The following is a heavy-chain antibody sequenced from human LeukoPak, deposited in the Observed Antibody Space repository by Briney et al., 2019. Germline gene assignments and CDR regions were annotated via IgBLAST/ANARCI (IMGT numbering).Heavy chain of an antibody. CDR1: GFLFSSYS. D-gene: IGHD2-2*01. J-gene: IGHJ6*03. Sequence: PGGSLRLSCAASGFLFSSYSVIWVRQAPGKGLEWVSSISSTSSYIFYADSLKSRFTISRDNAKNSLYLQMNSLRAEDTAVYYCARFGGGSCSGSSCYDYYVDVWGKGTTVTVSS. V-gene: IGHV3-21*01. CDR3: ARFGGGSCSGSSCYDYYVDV. CDR2: ISSTSSYI.